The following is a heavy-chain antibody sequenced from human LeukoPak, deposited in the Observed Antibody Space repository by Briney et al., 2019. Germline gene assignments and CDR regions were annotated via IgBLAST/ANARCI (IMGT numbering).Heavy chain of an antibody. D-gene: IGHD5-18*01. Sequence: ASVKVSCKASGYTFTSYYMHWVRQAPGQGLEWMGIINPSGGSTSYAQKFQGRVTMTRDTSTSTVYMELSSLRSEDTAVYYCARDLRDVDTAMVEYYFDYWGQGTLVTVSS. CDR1: GYTFTSYY. CDR3: ARDLRDVDTAMVEYYFDY. V-gene: IGHV1-46*01. CDR2: INPSGGST. J-gene: IGHJ4*02.